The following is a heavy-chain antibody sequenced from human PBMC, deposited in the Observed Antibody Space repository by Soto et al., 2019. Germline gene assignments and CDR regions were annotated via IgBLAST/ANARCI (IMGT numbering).Heavy chain of an antibody. D-gene: IGHD4-17*01. CDR2: IYYSGST. J-gene: IGHJ4*02. CDR3: ARELNTYAYGPGDVQ. Sequence: SETLSLTCTVSGGSINSGDYYWSWIRQPPGKGLEWIGFIYYSGSTSYSPSLKSRVTISLDTSKNQFSLNLISVTATDTAVYYCARELNTYAYGPGDVQWGQGTLVTVSS. CDR1: GGSINSGDYY. V-gene: IGHV4-30-4*01.